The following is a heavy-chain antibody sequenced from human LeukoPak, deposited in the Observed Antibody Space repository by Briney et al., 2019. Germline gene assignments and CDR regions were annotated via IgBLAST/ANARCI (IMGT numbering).Heavy chain of an antibody. CDR2: IDNSGRDV. V-gene: IGHV3-21*06. J-gene: IGHJ3*02. Sequence: PAGSLRLSCAASGFTFSNYGMNWVRQAPGKGLDWVSFIDNSGRDVYLVDSVKGRFTISRDNAKNLLFLQMNGLRAEDTALYYCARGRSITLLRGVAMSDGFDIWGQGAMVAVSS. CDR3: ARGRSITLLRGVAMSDGFDI. CDR1: GFTFSNYG. D-gene: IGHD3-10*01.